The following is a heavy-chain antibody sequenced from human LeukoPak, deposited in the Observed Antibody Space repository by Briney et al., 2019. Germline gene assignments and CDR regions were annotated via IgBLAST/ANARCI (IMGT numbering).Heavy chain of an antibody. CDR3: ARDPAMTMDWYFDL. V-gene: IGHV3-30*01. Sequence: GGSLRLSCEASGFTFSSYAMHWVCQAPGKGLEWVAVISYDGSNKYYADSVKGRFTISRDNSKNTLYLQMNSLRAEDTAVYYCARDPAMTMDWYFDLWGRGTLVTVSS. D-gene: IGHD4/OR15-4a*01. CDR1: GFTFSSYA. J-gene: IGHJ2*01. CDR2: ISYDGSNK.